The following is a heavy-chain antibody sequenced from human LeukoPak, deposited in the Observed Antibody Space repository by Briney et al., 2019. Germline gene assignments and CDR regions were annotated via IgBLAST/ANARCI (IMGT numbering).Heavy chain of an antibody. CDR1: GITFSSYG. CDR3: ARVAHKDYYYMDV. Sequence: GGSLRLSCAASGITFSSYGMSWVRQAPGKGLEWVSSISSTGGTTYYADSVKGRFTISRDNSKNTLYLQMNSLRAEDTAVYYCARVAHKDYYYMDVWGKGTTVTISS. J-gene: IGHJ6*03. CDR2: ISSTGGTT. V-gene: IGHV3-23*01.